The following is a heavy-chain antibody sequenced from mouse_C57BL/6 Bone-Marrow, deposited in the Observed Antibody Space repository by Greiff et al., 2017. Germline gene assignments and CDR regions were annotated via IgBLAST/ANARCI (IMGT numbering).Heavy chain of an antibody. J-gene: IGHJ3*01. CDR3: SRSDYAEPWFAY. D-gene: IGHD2-4*01. CDR2: IHPNSGSP. V-gene: IGHV1-64*01. CDR1: GYTFTSYW. Sequence: QVKLQLPGAELVQPGAPVKLSCKVSGYTFTSYWMNGVKLRPGQGLEWFGMIHPNSGSPTYNEKFKSKATLMVDKSSSPTYMQLHSLTSEDTAVYYCSRSDYAEPWFAYWGQGTLVTVAA.